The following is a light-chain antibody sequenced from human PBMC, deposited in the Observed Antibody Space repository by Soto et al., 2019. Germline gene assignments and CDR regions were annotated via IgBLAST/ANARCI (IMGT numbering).Light chain of an antibody. Sequence: EIVMTQSPATLSVSPGERATLSCRASQSVSSNLAWYQQKPGQAPRLLIYGASTRATGIPARFSGSGSGTEFTLTISSPQSEDFAVYYCQQYAKWPPLTFGGGTKVDI. CDR3: QQYAKWPPLT. V-gene: IGKV3-15*01. J-gene: IGKJ4*01. CDR2: GAS. CDR1: QSVSSN.